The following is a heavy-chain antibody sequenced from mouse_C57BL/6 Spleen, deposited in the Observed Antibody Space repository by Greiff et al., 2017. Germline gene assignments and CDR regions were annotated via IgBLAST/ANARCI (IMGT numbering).Heavy chain of an antibody. CDR2: INPNNGGT. CDR1: GYTFTDYY. CDR3: ARRDH. Sequence: VHVKQSGPELVKPGASVKISCKASGYTFTDYYMNWVKQSHGKSLEWIGDINPNNGGTSYNQKFKGKATLTVDKSSSTAYMELRSLTSEDSAVYYCARRDHWGQGTTLTVSS. V-gene: IGHV1-26*01. J-gene: IGHJ2*01.